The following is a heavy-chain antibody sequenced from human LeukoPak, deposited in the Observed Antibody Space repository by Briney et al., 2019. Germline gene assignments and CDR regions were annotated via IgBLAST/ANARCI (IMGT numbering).Heavy chain of an antibody. CDR3: AKATGYLL. J-gene: IGHJ4*02. D-gene: IGHD1-14*01. V-gene: IGHV3-21*04. Sequence: TGGSLRLSCAASGFTFSNYSMSWVRQAPGKGLEWVSSISSSSSYMYDSDSVKGRFTISRDNAKNSLYLQMNSLRAEDTAVYYCAKATGYLLWGQGTLVTVSS. CDR1: GFTFSNYS. CDR2: ISSSSSYM.